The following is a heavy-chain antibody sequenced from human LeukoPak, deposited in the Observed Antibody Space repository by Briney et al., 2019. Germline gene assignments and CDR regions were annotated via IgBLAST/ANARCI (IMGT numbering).Heavy chain of an antibody. J-gene: IGHJ4*02. CDR3: AMGARRDYFDY. Sequence: SETLSLTCTVSGASISSYYWSWIRQPPGKGLEWIGYIYYSGSTNYNPSLKSRVTISVDTSKNQFSLKLSSVTAADTAVYYCAMGARRDYFDYWGQGTLVTVSS. CDR1: GASISSYY. CDR2: IYYSGST. D-gene: IGHD3-16*01. V-gene: IGHV4-59*01.